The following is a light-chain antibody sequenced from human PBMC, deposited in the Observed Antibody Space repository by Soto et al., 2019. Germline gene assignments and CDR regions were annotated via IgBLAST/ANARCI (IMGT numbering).Light chain of an antibody. CDR1: SSDVGGYNY. CDR3: SSYAGSTVV. CDR2: EVS. V-gene: IGLV2-8*01. J-gene: IGLJ2*01. Sequence: QSALTQPLSASGSPGQSVTISCTGTSSDVGGYNYVSWYQQHPGKAPKLMIYEVSKRPSGVPDRFSGSKSGNTASLTVSGLQAEDEADYYCSSYAGSTVVFGGGTKLTVL.